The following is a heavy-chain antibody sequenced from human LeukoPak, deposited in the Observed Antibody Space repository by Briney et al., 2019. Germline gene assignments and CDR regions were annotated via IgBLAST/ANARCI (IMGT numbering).Heavy chain of an antibody. CDR2: ISSTSSHI. CDR3: ARERGGYCSGTTCSHTFDI. V-gene: IGHV3-21*01. Sequence: GGSLRLSCAASGFTFSSYNMSWVRQAPGRGLEWVASISSTSSHIYYGDSVRGRFTVSGDNAENSLYLQMNSLRAEDTSVYYCARERGGYCSGTTCSHTFDIWGQGTMVTVSS. J-gene: IGHJ3*02. CDR1: GFTFSSYN. D-gene: IGHD2-2*01.